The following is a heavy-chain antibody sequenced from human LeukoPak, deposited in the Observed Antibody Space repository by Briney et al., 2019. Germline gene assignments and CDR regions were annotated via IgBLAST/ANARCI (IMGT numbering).Heavy chain of an antibody. D-gene: IGHD5-18*01. CDR3: ARGPAGNSYGSL. V-gene: IGHV3-9*01. CDR2: ISWNSGSI. CDR1: GFTFDDYA. J-gene: IGHJ4*02. Sequence: GRSLRLSCAASGFTFDDYAMHWVRQAPGKGLEWVSGISWNSGSIGYADSVKGRFTISRDNAKNTLYLQMDSLRVEDTAVYYCARGPAGNSYGSLWGQGTLVTVSS.